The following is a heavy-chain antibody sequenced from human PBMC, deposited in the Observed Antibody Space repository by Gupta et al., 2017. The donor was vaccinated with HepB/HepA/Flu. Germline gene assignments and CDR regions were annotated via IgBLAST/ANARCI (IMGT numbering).Heavy chain of an antibody. CDR1: GFTFSSYA. CDR3: AEGSGYWGAFEI. J-gene: IGHJ3*02. Sequence: EVQLLESGGGLVQPGGSLRLSCAASGFTFSSYAMSWVRQAPGKGLEWVSAISGSGGSTYYADSVKGRFTISRDNSKNTLYLQMNSVRAEDTAVYYCAEGSGYWGAFEIWGQGTMVTVSS. V-gene: IGHV3-23*01. CDR2: ISGSGGST. D-gene: IGHD3-22*01.